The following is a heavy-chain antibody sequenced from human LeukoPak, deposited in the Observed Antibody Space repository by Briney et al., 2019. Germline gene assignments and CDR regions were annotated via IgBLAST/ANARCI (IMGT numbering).Heavy chain of an antibody. CDR1: GYTFTDYY. Sequence: ASVKVSCKVSGYTFTDYYMHWVQQAPGKGLEWMGLVDPEDGETIYAEKFQGRVTITADTSTDTAYMELSSLRSEDTAVYYCARGYLALKRLYGGNSLSAEGYFQHWGQGTLVTVSS. CDR2: VDPEDGET. D-gene: IGHD4-23*01. CDR3: ARGYLALKRLYGGNSLSAEGYFQH. V-gene: IGHV1-69-2*01. J-gene: IGHJ1*01.